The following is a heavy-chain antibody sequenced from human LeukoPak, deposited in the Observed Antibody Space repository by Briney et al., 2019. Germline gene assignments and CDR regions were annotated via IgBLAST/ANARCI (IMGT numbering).Heavy chain of an antibody. CDR1: GYSFTSYW. V-gene: IGHV5-51*01. D-gene: IGHD5-12*01. CDR3: WRFGSGYGYFDY. Sequence: GESLKISCKGSGYSFTSYWIGWLRQMPGKGLEWLGFIYPGDSDTRYCASFEGQVSISADESIRTAYLQWRSMKASDAAMFYCWRFGSGYGYFDYWGQRTLVTVSS. CDR2: IYPGDSDT. J-gene: IGHJ4*02.